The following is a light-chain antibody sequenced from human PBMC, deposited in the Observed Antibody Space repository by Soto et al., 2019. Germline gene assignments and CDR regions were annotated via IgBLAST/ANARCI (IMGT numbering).Light chain of an antibody. Sequence: IVMTQSPATLSVSPGGRATLSCRASQSISTKLAWYQQRPGQAPRLLIYGASTRAPGIPVRFSGSGSGTDFTLTITSLQSEDFVVYYCQEYNDWRPITFGGGTKVEIK. CDR3: QEYNDWRPIT. CDR2: GAS. V-gene: IGKV3-15*01. CDR1: QSISTK. J-gene: IGKJ4*01.